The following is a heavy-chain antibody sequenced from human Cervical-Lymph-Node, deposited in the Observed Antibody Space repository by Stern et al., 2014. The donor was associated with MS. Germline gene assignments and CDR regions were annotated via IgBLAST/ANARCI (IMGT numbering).Heavy chain of an antibody. CDR2: MSSDGSSI. CDR1: GFTLSHYW. D-gene: IGHD6-6*01. Sequence: EVQLVESGGGLVQAGGSLRLSCAASGFTLSHYWMHWVRQAPGKGLVWVSRMSSDGSSIVYADSVKGRFTVSRDNAKNTLYLQMNSLRAGDTAVYYCLRAARIDDWGQGTLVTVSS. V-gene: IGHV3-74*02. J-gene: IGHJ4*02. CDR3: LRAARIDD.